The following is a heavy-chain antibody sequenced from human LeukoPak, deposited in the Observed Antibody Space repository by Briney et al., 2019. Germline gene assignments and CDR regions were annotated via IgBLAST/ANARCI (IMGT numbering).Heavy chain of an antibody. Sequence: ASVKVSCKASGYTFTSYGISWVRQAPGQGLEWVGWISAYNGNTNYAQNLHGRVTMTTDTSTSTAYMELRSLRSDDTAVYYCARNPVFVTPSKYYYYYYMDVWGKGTTVTVSS. CDR3: ARNPVFVTPSKYYYYYYMDV. CDR1: GYTFTSYG. CDR2: ISAYNGNT. D-gene: IGHD4-23*01. J-gene: IGHJ6*03. V-gene: IGHV1-18*01.